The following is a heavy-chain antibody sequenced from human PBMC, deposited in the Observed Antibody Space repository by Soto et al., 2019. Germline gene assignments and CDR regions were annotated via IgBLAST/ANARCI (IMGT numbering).Heavy chain of an antibody. CDR3: ARGRVLRLSDY. CDR1: GGSISSSSYY. CDR2: IYSSGST. V-gene: IGHV4-39*01. J-gene: IGHJ4*02. D-gene: IGHD3-16*01. Sequence: QLQLQESGPGLVKPSETLSLTCTVSGGSISSSSYYWGWIRQPPGKGLEWIGSIYSSGSTYYNPSLKSRVTISVDTSKNQFSLKLSSETAADTAVYYCARGRVLRLSDYWGQGTLVTVSS.